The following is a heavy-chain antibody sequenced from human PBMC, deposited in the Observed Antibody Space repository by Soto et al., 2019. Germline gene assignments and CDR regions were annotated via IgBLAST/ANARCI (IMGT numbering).Heavy chain of an antibody. CDR2: INPSGGST. D-gene: IGHD2-2*01. CDR3: ARDLPGRYCSSTSCLPYYYYYGMDV. Sequence: DSVKVSCKASGYTFTSYYMHWVRQAPGQGLEWMGIINPSGGSTSYAQKFQGRVTMTRDTSTSTVYMELSSLRSEDTAVYYCARDLPGRYCSSTSCLPYYYYYGMDVWGQGTTVTVS. J-gene: IGHJ6*02. CDR1: GYTFTSYY. V-gene: IGHV1-46*01.